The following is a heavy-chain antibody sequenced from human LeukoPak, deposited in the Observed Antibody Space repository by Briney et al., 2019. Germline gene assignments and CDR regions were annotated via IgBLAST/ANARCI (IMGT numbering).Heavy chain of an antibody. V-gene: IGHV4-59*01. CDR2: IYYSGST. D-gene: IGHD6-6*01. J-gene: IGHJ6*02. Sequence: SETLSLTCTVSGGSISSYYWSWIRQPPGKGLEWIGYIYYSGSTNYNPSLKSRVTISVDTSKNQFSLKLSSVTAADTAVHYCARSDVPRSYYYYGMDVWGQGTTVTVSS. CDR3: ARSDVPRSYYYYGMDV. CDR1: GGSISSYY.